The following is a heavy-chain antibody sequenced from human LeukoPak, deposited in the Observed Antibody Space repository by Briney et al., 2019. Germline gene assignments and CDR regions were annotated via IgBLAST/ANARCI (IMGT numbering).Heavy chain of an antibody. J-gene: IGHJ4*02. D-gene: IGHD3-16*01. CDR1: GFSFSNYG. Sequence: GGSLRLSCAASGFSFSNYGMHWVRQAPGKGLEWLAAIFYDGSNQHYADTVKGRFTISRDNSKNTLYLQVNSLTAEGTAVYYCARDQALYFSYGDYWGQGTLVTVSS. CDR3: ARDQALYFSYGDY. V-gene: IGHV3-33*01. CDR2: IFYDGSNQ.